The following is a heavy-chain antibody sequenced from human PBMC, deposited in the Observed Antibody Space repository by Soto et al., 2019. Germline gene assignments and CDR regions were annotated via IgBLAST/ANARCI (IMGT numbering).Heavy chain of an antibody. CDR3: ARVPHANIYDSSGYYFDY. Sequence: PSETVSLTCTVSGGSISSGGYYWSWIRQHPGKGLEWIGYIYYSGSTYYNPSLKSRVTISVDTSKNQFSLKLSSVTAADTAVYYCARVPHANIYDSSGYYFDYWGQGTLVTVSS. CDR2: IYYSGST. CDR1: GGSISSGGYY. V-gene: IGHV4-31*03. D-gene: IGHD3-22*01. J-gene: IGHJ4*02.